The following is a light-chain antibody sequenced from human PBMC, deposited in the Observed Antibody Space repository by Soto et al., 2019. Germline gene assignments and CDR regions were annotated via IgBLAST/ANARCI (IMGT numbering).Light chain of an antibody. J-gene: IGKJ5*01. Sequence: EIVLTQSPGTLSSSPGQRATLSCRASQSVSSDFLAWYQRKPGQDPRLLIYGASTRATGIPDRFSGSGSGTDFNLTISSLETEDFAVYECQQYGDSTITFGQGTRLEI. CDR1: QSVSSDF. CDR3: QQYGDSTIT. V-gene: IGKV3-20*01. CDR2: GAS.